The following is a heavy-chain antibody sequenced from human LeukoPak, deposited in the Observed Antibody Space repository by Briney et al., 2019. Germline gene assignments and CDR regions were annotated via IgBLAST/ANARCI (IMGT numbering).Heavy chain of an antibody. CDR1: GFTFSSYS. J-gene: IGHJ6*02. V-gene: IGHV3-21*01. Sequence: PGGSLRLSCAASGFTFSSYSMNWVRQAPGKGLEWVSSISSSSSYIYYADSVKGRFTISRDSAKNSLYLQMNSLRAEDTAVYYCARAQAEYSGSFLGYYYYGMDVWGQGTTVTVSS. CDR2: ISSSSSYI. D-gene: IGHD1-26*01. CDR3: ARAQAEYSGSFLGYYYYGMDV.